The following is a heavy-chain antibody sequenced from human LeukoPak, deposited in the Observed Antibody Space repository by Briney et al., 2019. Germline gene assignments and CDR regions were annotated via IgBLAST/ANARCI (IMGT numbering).Heavy chain of an antibody. V-gene: IGHV3-23*01. D-gene: IGHD6-13*01. CDR1: GFTFSSYA. CDR3: AKVTVPNSSSWYPGRFYFDY. J-gene: IGHJ4*02. CDR2: IGDSGCNT. Sequence: AGGYLRLSCAASGFTFSSYAMNWVRQAPGKGLEWVSGIGDSGCNTYYADSVKGRFTISRDNSKNTLYLQMNSLRAEDTAEYYCAKVTVPNSSSWYPGRFYFDYWGQGTLVTVSS.